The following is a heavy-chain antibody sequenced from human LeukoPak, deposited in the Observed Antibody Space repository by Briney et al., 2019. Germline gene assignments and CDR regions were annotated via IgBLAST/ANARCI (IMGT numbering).Heavy chain of an antibody. CDR1: GGSISSSNW. D-gene: IGHD3-10*01. CDR3: AIHKYYYGSGSSTYFDY. V-gene: IGHV4-4*02. Sequence: PSGTLSLTRAVSGGSISSSNWWSWVRQPPGKGLEWIGEIYHSGSTNYNPSLKSRVTISVDKSKNQFSLKLSSVTAADTAVYYCAIHKYYYGSGSSTYFDYWGQGTLVTVSS. CDR2: IYHSGST. J-gene: IGHJ4*02.